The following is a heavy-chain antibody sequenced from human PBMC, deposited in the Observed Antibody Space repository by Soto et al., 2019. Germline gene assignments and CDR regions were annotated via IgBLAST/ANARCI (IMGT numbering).Heavy chain of an antibody. V-gene: IGHV4-59*01. CDR3: ARGLAMDGFCFQH. CDR2: IYYSGST. D-gene: IGHD5-18*01. Sequence: QVQLQESGPGLVKPSETLSLTCTVFGGSISSYYWSWIRQPPGKGLEWIGYIYYSGSTNYNPSLKSRVTISVDTSKNQFSLKLSSVTAADTAVYYCARGLAMDGFCFQHWGQGTLVTVSS. J-gene: IGHJ1*01. CDR1: GGSISSYY.